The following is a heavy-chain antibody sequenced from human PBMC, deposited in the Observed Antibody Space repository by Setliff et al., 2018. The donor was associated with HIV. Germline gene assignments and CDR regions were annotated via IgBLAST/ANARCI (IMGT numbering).Heavy chain of an antibody. Sequence: KTSETLSLTCTVSGDSIDRSNFFWTWLCQHHGKGLEWTGYIYYRGSATYNPSLKSQASMSVDTSRDEFSLKLGSVTAADTAANFCTRGGAFCGRDSCYYLDYWGQGNPVTVSS. J-gene: IGHJ4*02. CDR1: GDSIDRSNFF. V-gene: IGHV4-31*02. D-gene: IGHD2-21*02. CDR2: IYYRGSA. CDR3: TRGGAFCGRDSCYYLDY.